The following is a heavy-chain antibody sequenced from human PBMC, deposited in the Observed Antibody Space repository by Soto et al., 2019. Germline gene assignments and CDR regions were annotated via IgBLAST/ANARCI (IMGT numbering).Heavy chain of an antibody. J-gene: IGHJ6*02. CDR2: ISSNGGST. Sequence: PGGSLRLSCSASGFTFISYSMHWVSQAPGKGLEYVSAISSNGGSTYYADSVKGRVTISRDKSKNTLYIQMSSLRAEDTAVYYCMKDHDAYCYYCMDVGGQGTTVTVSS. V-gene: IGHV3-64D*06. CDR3: MKDHDAYCYYCMDV. CDR1: GFTFISYS.